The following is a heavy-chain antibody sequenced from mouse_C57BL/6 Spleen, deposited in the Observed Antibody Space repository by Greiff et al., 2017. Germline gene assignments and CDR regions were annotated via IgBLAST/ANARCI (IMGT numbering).Heavy chain of an antibody. V-gene: IGHV1-50*01. Sequence: QVQLQQPGAELVKPGASVKLSCKASGYTFTSYWMQWVKQRPGQGLEWIGEIDPSDSYTNYNQKFKGKATLTVDSSSSTAYMQLSSLASEDSAVYYGARSSFGVWGTGTTVTVS. CDR2: IDPSDSYT. CDR1: GYTFTSYW. J-gene: IGHJ1*03. CDR3: ARSSFGV.